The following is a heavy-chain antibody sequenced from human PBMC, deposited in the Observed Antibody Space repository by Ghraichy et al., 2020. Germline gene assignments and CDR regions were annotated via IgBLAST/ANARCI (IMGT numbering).Heavy chain of an antibody. CDR1: GFTFSSCA. V-gene: IGHV3-23*01. Sequence: LSLTCAASGFTFSSCAMNWVRQAPGKGPEWVSAVSGTTGNTYYADSVKGRFTISRDNSKNTLYLQMNSLRAEDTAVYYCAKRSPHYYDYWGQGTLVIVSS. CDR3: AKRSPHYYDY. J-gene: IGHJ4*02. CDR2: VSGTTGNT.